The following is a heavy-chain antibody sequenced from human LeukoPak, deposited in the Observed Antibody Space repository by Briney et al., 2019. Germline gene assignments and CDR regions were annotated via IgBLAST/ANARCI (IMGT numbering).Heavy chain of an antibody. D-gene: IGHD3-22*01. CDR1: GYTFTGYY. V-gene: IGHV1-2*02. CDR2: INPNSGGT. CDR3: TRGSYYDSSGYSGVRLFDY. Sequence: ASVKVSCKAAGYTFTGYYMHWVRQAPGQGLEWMGWINPNSGGTNYEQKFQGRVTMTSDTSISTAYMELSRLRSDDTALYYCTRGSYYDSSGYSGVRLFDYWGQGTPVTVPS. J-gene: IGHJ4*02.